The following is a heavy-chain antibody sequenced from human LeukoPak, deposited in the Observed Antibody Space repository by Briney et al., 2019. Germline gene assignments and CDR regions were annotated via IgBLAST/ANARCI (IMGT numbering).Heavy chain of an antibody. CDR2: IDPSDSYT. D-gene: IGHD3-10*01. CDR1: GGTFSSYA. J-gene: IGHJ3*02. V-gene: IGHV5-10-1*01. CDR3: ARTGSGAFDI. Sequence: KVSCKASGGTFSSYAISWVRQMPGKGLEWMGRIDPSDSYTNYSPSFQGHVTISADKSISTAYLQWSSLKASDTAMYYCARTGSGAFDIWGQGTMVTVSS.